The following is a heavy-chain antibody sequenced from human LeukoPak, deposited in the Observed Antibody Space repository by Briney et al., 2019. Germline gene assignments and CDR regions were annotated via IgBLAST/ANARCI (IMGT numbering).Heavy chain of an antibody. D-gene: IGHD3-10*01. CDR1: GFTFSSYA. CDR3: ATLGVSHFDY. J-gene: IGHJ4*02. V-gene: IGHV3-64*01. CDR2: ISSNGGST. Sequence: GGSLRLSCAASGFTFSSYAMHWVRQAPGKGLEYVSAISSNGGSTYYANSVKGRFTISRDNPKNTLYLQMGSLRAEDMAVYYCATLGVSHFDYWGQGTLVTVSS.